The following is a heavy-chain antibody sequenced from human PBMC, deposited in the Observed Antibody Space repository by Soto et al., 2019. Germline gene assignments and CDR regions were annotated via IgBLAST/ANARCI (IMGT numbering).Heavy chain of an antibody. CDR3: AREGCSNGMCYDAAYDV. J-gene: IGHJ3*01. V-gene: IGHV1-3*01. CDR2: INGGNGNR. D-gene: IGHD2-8*01. CDR1: GYSFTTYA. Sequence: ASVKVSCKASGYSFTTYAIHWMRQAPGQRLEWVAWINGGNGNRKYSEKLQGRLTITRDTSASSAYMELSGLRSEDTAVYYCAREGCSNGMCYDAAYDVWGQGTMVTVSS.